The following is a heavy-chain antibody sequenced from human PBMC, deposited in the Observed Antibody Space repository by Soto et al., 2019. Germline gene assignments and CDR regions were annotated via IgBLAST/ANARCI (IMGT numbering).Heavy chain of an antibody. CDR1: GYTFSSYA. J-gene: IGHJ3*02. CDR2: IIPIFGTA. V-gene: IGHV1-69*06. D-gene: IGHD3-22*01. CDR3: ARTHDSSGPGAFDI. Sequence: SVKVSCKASGYTFSSYAISWVRQAPGQGLEWMGGIIPIFGTANYAQKFQGRVTITADKSTSTAYMELSSLRSEDTAVYYCARTHDSSGPGAFDIWGQGTMVTVSS.